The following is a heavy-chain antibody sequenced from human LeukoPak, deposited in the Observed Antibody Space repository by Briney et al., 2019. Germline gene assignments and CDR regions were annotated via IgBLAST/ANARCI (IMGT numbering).Heavy chain of an antibody. Sequence: SETLSLTCAVSGGSISSNSYYWGWIRQPPGKGLEWIGSIYYSGSTYYNPSLKSRVTISVDTSKDQFSLKLSSVTAADTAVYYCARYDYYGSGSPDYWGQGTLVTVSS. CDR3: ARYDYYGSGSPDY. J-gene: IGHJ4*01. V-gene: IGHV4-39*01. CDR1: GGSISSNSYY. D-gene: IGHD3-10*01. CDR2: IYYSGST.